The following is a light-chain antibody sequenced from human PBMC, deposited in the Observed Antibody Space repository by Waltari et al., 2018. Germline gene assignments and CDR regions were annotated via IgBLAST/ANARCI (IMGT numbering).Light chain of an antibody. V-gene: IGLV2-14*03. CDR3: SSFVGANNLAWV. Sequence: HSTLTQPASVSGSPGQTVTISCTGPRSDSGRYNYVAWYQHHPDKVPKLIIYDVNNRPSGISDRFSASKSGDTASLTISGLRAEDEADYYCSSFVGANNLAWVFGGGTKVTV. CDR2: DVN. J-gene: IGLJ3*02. CDR1: RSDSGRYNY.